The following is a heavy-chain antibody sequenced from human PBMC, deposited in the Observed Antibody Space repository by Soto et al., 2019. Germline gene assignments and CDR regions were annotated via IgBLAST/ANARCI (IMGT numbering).Heavy chain of an antibody. D-gene: IGHD6-19*01. CDR3: AHRPSGWYIFDY. CDR1: GFSLSTSGLG. V-gene: IGHV2-5*01. J-gene: IGHJ4*02. CDR2: IYWNDDK. Sequence: QITLKESGPTLVRPTQTLTLTCTFSGFSLSTSGLGVGWIRQPPGKALEWLALIYWNDDKRYSPSLKARLTITKDTSKNQVVLTMTNMDPVDTATYYCAHRPSGWYIFDYWGQGTLGTVSA.